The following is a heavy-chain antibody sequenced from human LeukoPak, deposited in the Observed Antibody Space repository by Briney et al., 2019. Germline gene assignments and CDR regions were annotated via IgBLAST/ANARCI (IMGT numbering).Heavy chain of an antibody. CDR1: GLTFSSYA. J-gene: IGHJ4*02. D-gene: IGHD6-19*01. V-gene: IGHV3-64*01. CDR2: ISSNGGST. Sequence: GGPLRLSCAASGLTFSSYAMHWVRQAPGKGLEYVSAISSNGGSTYYANSVKGRFTISRDDSKNTLYLQMGSLRAEDMAVYYCARGAVAGTAFWGQGTLVTVSS. CDR3: ARGAVAGTAF.